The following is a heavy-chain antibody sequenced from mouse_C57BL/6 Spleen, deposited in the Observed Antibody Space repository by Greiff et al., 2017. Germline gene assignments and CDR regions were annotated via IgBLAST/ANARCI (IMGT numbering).Heavy chain of an antibody. V-gene: IGHV1-54*01. J-gene: IGHJ3*01. CDR2: INPGSGGT. CDR3: ARSSGSSDEFAY. Sequence: QVQLQQSGAELVRPGTSVKVSCKASGYAFTNYLIEWVKQRPGQGLEWIGVINPGSGGTNYNEKFKGKATLTADKSSSTAYMQLSSLTSEDSAVYFCARSSGSSDEFAYWGQGTLVTVSA. CDR1: GYAFTNYL. D-gene: IGHD1-1*01.